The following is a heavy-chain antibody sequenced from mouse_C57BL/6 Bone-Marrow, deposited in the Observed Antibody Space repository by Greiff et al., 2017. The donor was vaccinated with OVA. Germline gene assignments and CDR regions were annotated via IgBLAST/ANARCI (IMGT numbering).Heavy chain of an antibody. CDR2: IHPSDSDT. CDR3: AIKLRSY. V-gene: IGHV1-74*01. J-gene: IGHJ2*01. D-gene: IGHD1-1*01. CDR1: GYPFTSYW. Sequence: QVKLKQPGAELVKPGASVKVSCQASGYPFTSYWTHWVKQRPGQGLEWIGRIHPSDSDTNYNQKFKGKATLTVDKSSSAAYLQLSSLTSEDSAVYYSAIKLRSYWGQGTTLTVSS.